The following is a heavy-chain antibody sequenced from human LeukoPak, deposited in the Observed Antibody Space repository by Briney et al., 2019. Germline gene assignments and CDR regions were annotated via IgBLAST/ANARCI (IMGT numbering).Heavy chain of an antibody. J-gene: IGHJ4*02. CDR3: ARLAWSYYDFWSGYPPPEYYFDY. V-gene: IGHV5-51*01. CDR2: IYPGDSDT. CDR1: GYSFTSYW. D-gene: IGHD3-3*01. Sequence: GESLKISCKASGYSFTSYWIGWVRQMPGKGLEWMGIIYPGDSDTRYSPSFQGQVTISADKSISTAYLQWSSLKASDTAMYYCARLAWSYYDFWSGYPPPEYYFDYWGQGTLVTVSS.